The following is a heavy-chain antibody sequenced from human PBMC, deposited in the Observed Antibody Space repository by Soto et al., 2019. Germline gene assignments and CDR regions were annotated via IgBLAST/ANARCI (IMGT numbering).Heavy chain of an antibody. D-gene: IGHD3-3*01. CDR1: GFSLSDFA. V-gene: IGHV3-48*02. CDR2: ISSDSRTI. CDR3: ARIKLVEWFFINVDVYDMDV. Sequence: GGSLRLSCVASGFSLSDFAVNWVRQAQGKGLEWVSFISSDSRTIYYADSVEGRFTVSRDNARNSVSLQMDSLRDEDAAVYYWARIKLVEWFFINVDVYDMDVWGQGTPVTVSS. J-gene: IGHJ6*02.